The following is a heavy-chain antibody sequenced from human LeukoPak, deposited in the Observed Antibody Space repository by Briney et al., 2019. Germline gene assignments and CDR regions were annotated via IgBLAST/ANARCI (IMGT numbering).Heavy chain of an antibody. V-gene: IGHV1-2*02. CDR1: GYTFTGYY. D-gene: IGHD3-3*01. CDR3: ARDYYDFWSGYYGGAPSYGMDV. CDR2: INPNSGGT. J-gene: IGHJ6*02. Sequence: GASVKVSCKASGYTFTGYYMHWVRQAPGQGLEWMGWINPNSGGTNYAQKFQGRVTMTRDTSISTAYMELSRLRSDDTAVYYCARDYYDFWSGYYGGAPSYGMDVWGQGTTVTVSS.